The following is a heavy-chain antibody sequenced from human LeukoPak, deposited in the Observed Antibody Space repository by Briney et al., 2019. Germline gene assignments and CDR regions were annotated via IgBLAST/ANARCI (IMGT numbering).Heavy chain of an antibody. Sequence: ASVKVSCKASRYIFTGYFIHWVRQAPGQGLEWMGWISAYNGNTNYAQKLQGRVTMTTDTSTSTAYMELRSLRSDDTAVYYCARASTGEWFDPWGQGTLVTVSS. CDR3: ARASTGEWFDP. CDR1: RYIFTGYF. CDR2: ISAYNGNT. J-gene: IGHJ5*02. D-gene: IGHD3-16*01. V-gene: IGHV1-18*01.